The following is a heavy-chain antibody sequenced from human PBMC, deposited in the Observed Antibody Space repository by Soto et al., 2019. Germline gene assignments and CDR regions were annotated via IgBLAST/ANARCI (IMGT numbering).Heavy chain of an antibody. J-gene: IGHJ4*02. CDR2: IIPIFGTA. V-gene: IGHV1-69*12. CDR1: GGTFSSYA. D-gene: IGHD3-10*01. Sequence: QVQLVQSGAEVKKPGSSVKVSCKASGGTFSSYAISWVRQPPGQGLEWMGGIIPIFGTANYAQKFQGRVTITADDSTSTAYMELSSLRSEDTAVYYCASSGLWFGELFHEDYWGQGTLVTVSS. CDR3: ASSGLWFGELFHEDY.